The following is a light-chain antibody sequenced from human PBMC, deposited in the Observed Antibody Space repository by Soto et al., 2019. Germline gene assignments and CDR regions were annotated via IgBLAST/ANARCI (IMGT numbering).Light chain of an antibody. V-gene: IGKV3D-15*01. CDR2: GAS. CDR1: HGVTTN. J-gene: IGKJ4*01. CDR3: QQYNNWPLT. Sequence: EIVLTQSPATLAVSPGERATLSFSAVHGVTTNFAWYQQKSGQAPRLLISGASKRATGIPARFRGSGSWTEFTLTISSLQSEDFVVYYCQQYNNWPLTVGGGTKVDIK.